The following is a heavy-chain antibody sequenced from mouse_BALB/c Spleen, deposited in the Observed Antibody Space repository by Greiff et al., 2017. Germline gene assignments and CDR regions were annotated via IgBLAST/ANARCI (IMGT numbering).Heavy chain of an antibody. CDR2: ILPGSGST. J-gene: IGHJ4*01. Sequence: VKLVESGAELMKPGASVKISCKATGYTFSSYWIEWVKQRPGHGLEWIGEILPGSGSTNYNEKFKGKATFTADTSSNTAYMQLSSLTSEDSAVYYCARGYRYLYYAMDYWGQGTSVTVSS. CDR3: ARGYRYLYYAMDY. D-gene: IGHD2-14*01. V-gene: IGHV1-9*01. CDR1: GYTFSSYW.